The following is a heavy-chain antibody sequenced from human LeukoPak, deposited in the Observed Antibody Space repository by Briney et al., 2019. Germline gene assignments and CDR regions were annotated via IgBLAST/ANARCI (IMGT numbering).Heavy chain of an antibody. CDR3: ARDRDSSGLYGGADL. CDR1: GFSFSFSN. Sequence: GGSLRHSCAGSGFSFSFSNMNWVRQAPGKGLEWVSYISSTNGHTYYADSVNGRFTISRDTAKNSLYLQMNSLRVEDTAIYFCARDRDSSGLYGGADLWGQGVLVTVSA. CDR2: ISSTNGHT. V-gene: IGHV3-21*03. J-gene: IGHJ5*02. D-gene: IGHD6-19*01.